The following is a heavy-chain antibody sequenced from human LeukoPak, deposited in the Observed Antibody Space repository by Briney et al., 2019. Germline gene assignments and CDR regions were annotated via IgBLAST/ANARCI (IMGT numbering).Heavy chain of an antibody. CDR1: GYTFTGYY. Sequence: GASVKVSCKASGYTFTGYYMRWVRQAPGQWLEWMGRINPNSGGTNYAQKFQGRVTMTRDTSISTAYMELSRLRSDDKAVYYCARGLYGSATKTVRPNYWGRGTLVTVSS. D-gene: IGHD3-10*01. CDR2: INPNSGGT. CDR3: ARGLYGSATKTVRPNY. J-gene: IGHJ4*02. V-gene: IGHV1-2*06.